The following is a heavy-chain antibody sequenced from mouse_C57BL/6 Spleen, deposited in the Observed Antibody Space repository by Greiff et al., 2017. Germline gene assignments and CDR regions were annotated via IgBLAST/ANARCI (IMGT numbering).Heavy chain of an antibody. CDR2: IDPETGGT. CDR1: GYTFTDYE. V-gene: IGHV1-15*01. CDR3: TRWGGEAWFAC. Sequence: VQLQQSGAELVRPGASVTLSCKASGYTFTDYEMHWVKQTPVHGLEWIGAIDPETGGTAYNQKFKGKAILTADKSSSTAYMELRSLTSEDSAVYYCTRWGGEAWFACWGQGTLVTVSA. J-gene: IGHJ3*01.